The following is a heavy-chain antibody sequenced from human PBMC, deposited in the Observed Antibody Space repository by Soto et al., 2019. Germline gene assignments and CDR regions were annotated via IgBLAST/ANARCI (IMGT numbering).Heavy chain of an antibody. J-gene: IGHJ3*02. CDR3: ARLAGWLSDAFDI. Sequence: QVQLQESGPGLVKPSETLSLTCSVSGVSISNYYWNWIRQPPGKGLEWIGYIYYSGTTDYNPSLKSRLTISVDTSKNQVSLKLSSVTAADTAVYYCARLAGWLSDAFDIWGQGTMVTVSS. CDR1: GVSISNYY. CDR2: IYYSGTT. V-gene: IGHV4-59*08. D-gene: IGHD6-19*01.